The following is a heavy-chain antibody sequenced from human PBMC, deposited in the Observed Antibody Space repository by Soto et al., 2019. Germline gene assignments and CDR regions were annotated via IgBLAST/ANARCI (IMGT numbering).Heavy chain of an antibody. Sequence: QVQLVQSGAEVKKPGASVKVSCKASGYTFTKYYIHWVRQAPGQGLEWLGIINPSGGSTNSAQKFQGGVTMTRDTSTSTVYMELSSLRSEDTAVYYCARDDFYDSSGPSCDYWGQGTLVTVSS. CDR2: INPSGGST. D-gene: IGHD3-22*01. V-gene: IGHV1-46*01. CDR1: GYTFTKYY. J-gene: IGHJ4*02. CDR3: ARDDFYDSSGPSCDY.